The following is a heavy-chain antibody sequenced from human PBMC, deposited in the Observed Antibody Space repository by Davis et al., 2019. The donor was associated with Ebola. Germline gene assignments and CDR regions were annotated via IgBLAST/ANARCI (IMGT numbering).Heavy chain of an antibody. CDR1: GFKFSDFY. V-gene: IGHV3-11*04. CDR3: AREVGYCSGGSCYSGWVMDV. J-gene: IGHJ6*04. CDR2: ISTSGSSI. D-gene: IGHD2-15*01. Sequence: GGSLRLSCAASGFKFSDFYMSWIRQAPGKGLEWISYISTSGSSIYYADSVKGRFTISRDNAKNSLYLQMNSLRAEDTAVYYCAREVGYCSGGSCYSGWVMDVWGKGTTVTVSS.